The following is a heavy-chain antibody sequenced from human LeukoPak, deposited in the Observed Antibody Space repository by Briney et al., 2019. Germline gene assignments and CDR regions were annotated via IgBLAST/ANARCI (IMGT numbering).Heavy chain of an antibody. CDR2: ISSSSGSI. D-gene: IGHD1-26*01. CDR1: GFAFSGYT. CDR3: ARFSGNYAIFDY. J-gene: IGHJ4*02. V-gene: IGHV3-21*01. Sequence: PGGSPRLSCAASGFAFSGYTMNWVRQAPGKGLEWVSSISSSSGSIYYADSVKGRFTISRDNAKNSLYLQMDSLRAEDTALYYCARFSGNYAIFDYWGQGILVTVSS.